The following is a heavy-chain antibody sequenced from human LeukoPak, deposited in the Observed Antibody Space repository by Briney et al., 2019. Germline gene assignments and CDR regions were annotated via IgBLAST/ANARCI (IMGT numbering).Heavy chain of an antibody. CDR3: ARDQDNMIVVSNTNWYFAL. V-gene: IGHV3-7*01. D-gene: IGHD3-22*01. Sequence: GGSLRLSCAASGFTFSNYWMSWVRQAPGKGLEWLANINQDGSEMYYVDSVKGRFTISRDNGKNSLYIQINSLRAYDTAVYYCARDQDNMIVVSNTNWYFALWGRGPLVSVSS. CDR2: INQDGSEM. J-gene: IGHJ2*01. CDR1: GFTFSNYW.